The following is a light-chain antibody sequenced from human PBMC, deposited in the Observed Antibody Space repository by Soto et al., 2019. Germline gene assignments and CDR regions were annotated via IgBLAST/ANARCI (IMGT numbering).Light chain of an antibody. CDR1: QSVYSD. V-gene: IGKV3-11*01. CDR3: QQHSNWPLT. CDR2: EVS. J-gene: IGKJ4*01. Sequence: EIVLTQSPATLSLSPGERATLSCRASQSVYSDLAWYQQKPGQVPRLLIYEVSNRATGIPVRFSGSGSGTDFTLTISILEPEDFAVYYCQQHSNWPLTFGGGTKVEIK.